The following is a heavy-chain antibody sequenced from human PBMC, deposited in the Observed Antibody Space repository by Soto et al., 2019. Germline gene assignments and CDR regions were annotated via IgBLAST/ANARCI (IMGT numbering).Heavy chain of an antibody. V-gene: IGHV4-31*03. CDR1: GGSISSGGYY. CDR3: AREGGRGYSDGSFDS. J-gene: IGHJ4*02. D-gene: IGHD5-18*01. CDR2: IYYSGST. Sequence: QVQLQESGPGLVKPSQTLSLTCTVSGGSISSGGYYWSWIRQHPGKGLEWIGYIYYSGSTYYNPSLRSRVTISVDPSKNQFSLKLSSVTAADTAVYYCAREGGRGYSDGSFDSWGQGTLVTVSS.